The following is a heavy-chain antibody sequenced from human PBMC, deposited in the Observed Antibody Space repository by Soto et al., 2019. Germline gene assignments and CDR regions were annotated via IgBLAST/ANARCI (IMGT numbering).Heavy chain of an antibody. CDR2: IYDNGIT. J-gene: IGHJ4*02. CDR3: ARTYDSNGYANEFDS. D-gene: IGHD3-22*01. Sequence: QVVLQESGPGLVKPSETLSLRSSVFGGSITSYYWSWFRQPPGKGLGWIGYIYDNGITSQNPSLKSRVTMSADTSQNQFSLKLTSVTGADTAVYYCARTYDSNGYANEFDSWGQGILVTVTS. CDR1: GGSITSYY. V-gene: IGHV4-59*12.